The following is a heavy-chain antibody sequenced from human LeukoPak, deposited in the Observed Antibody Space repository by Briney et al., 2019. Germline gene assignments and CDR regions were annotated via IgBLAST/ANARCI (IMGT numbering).Heavy chain of an antibody. J-gene: IGHJ4*02. V-gene: IGHV3-21*01. CDR2: ISSSSSYI. D-gene: IGHD5-18*01. Sequence: PGGSLRLSCAASGFTFSSYSMNWVRQAPGKGLEWVSSISSSSSYIYYADSVKGRFTFSRDDAKSSLYLQMNSLRAEDTAVYYCARERGYSYGHYSDYWGQGTLVTVSS. CDR1: GFTFSSYS. CDR3: ARERGYSYGHYSDY.